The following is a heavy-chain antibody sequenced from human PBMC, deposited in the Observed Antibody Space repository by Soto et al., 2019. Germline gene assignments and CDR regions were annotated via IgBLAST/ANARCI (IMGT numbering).Heavy chain of an antibody. Sequence: EVQLVESGGGLVQPGGSLRLSCAGSGFAFSNYSMNWVRQAPGKGLEWVSYISSSSTNTYYAASVRGRFTISRDNAKNSLYLRMTSLKDADTAVYYCARGTKGGSPPLWGQGTLVTVSS. D-gene: IGHD1-7*01. CDR3: ARGTKGGSPPL. J-gene: IGHJ4*02. V-gene: IGHV3-48*02. CDR1: GFAFSNYS. CDR2: ISSSSTNT.